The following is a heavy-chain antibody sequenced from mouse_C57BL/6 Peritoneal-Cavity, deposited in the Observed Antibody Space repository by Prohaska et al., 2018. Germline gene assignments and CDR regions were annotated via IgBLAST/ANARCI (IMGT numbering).Heavy chain of an antibody. CDR2: INYDGSST. Sequence: EVKLVESEGGLVQPGSSMKLSCTASGFTFSDYYMAWVRQVPEKGLECVANINYDGSSTYYLDSLKSRFIISIDNAKNILYLQMSSLKSEDTATYYCARVYYDSWYFDVWGTGTTVTVSS. J-gene: IGHJ1*03. V-gene: IGHV5-16*01. D-gene: IGHD2-4*01. CDR1: GFTFSDYY. CDR3: ARVYYDSWYFDV.